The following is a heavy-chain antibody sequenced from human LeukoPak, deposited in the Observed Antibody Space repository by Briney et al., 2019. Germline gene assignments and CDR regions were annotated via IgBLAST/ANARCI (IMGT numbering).Heavy chain of an antibody. J-gene: IGHJ4*02. CDR1: GGTFSTFA. CDR2: IIPILGTA. CDR3: ATSPTGYSPGY. D-gene: IGHD4-23*01. Sequence: SVKVSCKASGGTFSTFALSWVRQAPGQGPDWMGGIIPILGTANYAQKFQGRVTITADESTSTAYMELSSLTSEDTAVYYCATSPTGYSPGYWGQGTLVTVSS. V-gene: IGHV1-69*13.